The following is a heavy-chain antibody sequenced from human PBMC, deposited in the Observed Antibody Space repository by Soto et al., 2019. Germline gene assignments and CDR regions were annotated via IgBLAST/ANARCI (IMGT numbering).Heavy chain of an antibody. CDR1: GFTFSSYG. J-gene: IGHJ6*03. CDR3: AKGSGYCSSTSCYFYYYYYMDV. V-gene: IGHV3-30*18. D-gene: IGHD2-2*01. Sequence: PGGSLRLSCAASGFTFSSYGMHWVRQAPGKGLEWVAVISYDGSNKYYADSVKGRFTISRDNSKNTLYLQMNSLRAEDTAAYYCAKGSGYCSSTSCYFYYYYYMDVWGKGTTVTVSS. CDR2: ISYDGSNK.